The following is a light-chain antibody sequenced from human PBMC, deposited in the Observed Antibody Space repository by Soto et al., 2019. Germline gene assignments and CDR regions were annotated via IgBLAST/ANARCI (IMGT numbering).Light chain of an antibody. CDR1: QSVSSK. J-gene: IGKJ1*01. CDR2: GAS. CDR3: QQYGSACT. Sequence: EIILTQSPATLSLSLVEVATPAVRASQSVSSKLAWYQQRPVKAPKVPIYGASSRATGVPARFSGSGSGTDFTLTISSLETEDFAAYHCQQYGSACTFGQGTKVDIK. V-gene: IGKV3-20*01.